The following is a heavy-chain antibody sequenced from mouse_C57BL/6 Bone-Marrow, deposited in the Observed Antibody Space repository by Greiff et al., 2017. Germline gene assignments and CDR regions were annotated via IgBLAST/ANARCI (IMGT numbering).Heavy chain of an antibody. Sequence: EVQGVESGGGLVQPGGSLKLSCAASGFTFSDYYMYWVRQTPEKRLEWVAYISNGGGSTYYPDTVKGRFTISRDNAKNTLYLQMSRLKSEDTAMYYCARHDGTTRGFDYWGQGTTLTVSS. J-gene: IGHJ2*01. D-gene: IGHD1-1*01. V-gene: IGHV5-12*01. CDR1: GFTFSDYY. CDR3: ARHDGTTRGFDY. CDR2: ISNGGGST.